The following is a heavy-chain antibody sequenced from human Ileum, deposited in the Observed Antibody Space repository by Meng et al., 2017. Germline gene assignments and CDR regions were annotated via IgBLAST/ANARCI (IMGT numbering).Heavy chain of an antibody. Sequence: EGQGGESGGGLVQPGGALRLSCAASGFTFSSYWMHWVRQAPGKGLVWVARINTDGSDTRYADSVKGRFTISRDNAQNMVYLQMNSLRAEDTAVYYCARDKPHNWFDPWGQGTLVTVSS. V-gene: IGHV3-74*01. CDR1: GFTFSSYW. CDR2: INTDGSDT. J-gene: IGHJ5*02. CDR3: ARDKPHNWFDP.